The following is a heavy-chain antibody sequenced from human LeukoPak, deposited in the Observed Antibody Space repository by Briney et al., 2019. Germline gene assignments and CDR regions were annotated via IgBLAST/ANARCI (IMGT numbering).Heavy chain of an antibody. J-gene: IGHJ3*02. CDR3: ARQGSGRAFDI. V-gene: IGHV4-59*08. Sequence: SETLSLTCTVSGGSISSYYWSWIRQPPGKGLEWIGYSSYSGSTNYNPSLKSRVTISVDTSKNQFSLKLTSVTAADTAVYFCARQGSGRAFDIWGQGTMVTVSS. CDR1: GGSISSYY. CDR2: SSYSGST.